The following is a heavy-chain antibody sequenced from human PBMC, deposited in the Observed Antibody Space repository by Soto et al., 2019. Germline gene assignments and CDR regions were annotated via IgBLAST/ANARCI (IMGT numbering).Heavy chain of an antibody. CDR1: GFTFSTYW. CDR2: INAVGTTT. V-gene: IGHV3-74*01. D-gene: IGHD3-3*02. J-gene: IGHJ5*02. CDR3: ATVATHSYNWVDP. Sequence: EVHLVESGGGLVQPGGSLRLSCAASGFTFSTYWMHWVRQAPGKGLVWVSRINAVGTTTTYADSVKGRFTNSRDNAKNTLYLPMNSLRAEDTAVYFCATVATHSYNWVDPWGQGTLVTISS.